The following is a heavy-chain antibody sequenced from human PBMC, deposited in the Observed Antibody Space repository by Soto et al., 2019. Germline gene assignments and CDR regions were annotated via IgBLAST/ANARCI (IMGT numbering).Heavy chain of an antibody. CDR3: ARGSITFGGVIDAFDY. J-gene: IGHJ4*02. D-gene: IGHD3-16*02. V-gene: IGHV4-31*03. CDR2: IYYSGST. CDR1: GGSISSGGYY. Sequence: SETLSLTCTFSGGSISSGGYYWSWIRQHPGKGLEWIGYIYYSGSTYYNPSLKSRVTISVDTSKNQFSLKLSSVTAADTAVYYCARGSITFGGVIDAFDYWGQGTLVTVSS.